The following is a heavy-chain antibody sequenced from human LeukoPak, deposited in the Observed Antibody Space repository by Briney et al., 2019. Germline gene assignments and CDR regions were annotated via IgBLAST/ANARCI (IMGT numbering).Heavy chain of an antibody. CDR2: ISGSGGST. J-gene: IGHJ4*02. Sequence: GGSLRLSCTASGFTFSSYSMTWVRQAPGKGLEWVSAISGSGGSTYYADSVKGRFTISRDNSKNTLYLQMNSLRAEDTAVYYCARDLAYCGGDCGHWGQGTLVTVSP. V-gene: IGHV3-23*01. CDR1: GFTFSSYS. D-gene: IGHD2-21*01. CDR3: ARDLAYCGGDCGH.